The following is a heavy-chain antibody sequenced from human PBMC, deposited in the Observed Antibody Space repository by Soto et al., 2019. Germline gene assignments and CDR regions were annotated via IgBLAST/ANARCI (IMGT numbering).Heavy chain of an antibody. D-gene: IGHD3-22*01. CDR1: GYTFTSYA. V-gene: IGHV1-3*01. CDR3: ARGDRRRSGYITYFDY. CDR2: INAGNGNT. J-gene: IGHJ4*02. Sequence: ASVKVSCKASGYTFTSYAMHWVRQAPGQRLEWMGWINAGNGNTKYSQKFQGRVTITRDTSASTAYMELSSLRSEDTAVYYCARGDRRRSGYITYFDYWGQGTLVTVSS.